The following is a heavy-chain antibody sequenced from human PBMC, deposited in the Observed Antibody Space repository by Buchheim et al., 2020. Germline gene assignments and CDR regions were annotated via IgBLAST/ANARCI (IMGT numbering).Heavy chain of an antibody. Sequence: EVQLLESGGGLVQPGGSLRLSCAASGFTFSSYAMSWVRQAPGKGLEWVSAISGSGGTIYYADSVKGRLTISRDNAKNSLYLHINSLRAEDTAVYYCAREGRHGGSYFFDFWGQGTL. V-gene: IGHV3-23*01. CDR3: AREGRHGGSYFFDF. J-gene: IGHJ4*02. CDR2: ISGSGGTI. CDR1: GFTFSSYA. D-gene: IGHD3-10*01.